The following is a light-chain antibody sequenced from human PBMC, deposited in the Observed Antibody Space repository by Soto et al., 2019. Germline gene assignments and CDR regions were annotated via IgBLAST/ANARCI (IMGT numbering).Light chain of an antibody. CDR3: QQYQNLWT. V-gene: IGKV3-15*01. Sequence: IMVTQSPATLSVSLGERATLSCRAGQTIYSNVAWYQQRPGQAPRLLIYRASTRATGVPARFSGSGSGTEFTLTISSLQSEDFAIYYCQQYQNLWTFGQGTRWISN. J-gene: IGKJ1*01. CDR2: RAS. CDR1: QTIYSN.